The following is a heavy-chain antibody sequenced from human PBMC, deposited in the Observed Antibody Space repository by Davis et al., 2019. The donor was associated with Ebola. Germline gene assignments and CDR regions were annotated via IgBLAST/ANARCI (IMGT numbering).Heavy chain of an antibody. Sequence: GESLKISCAASGFRFSSYAMSWVRQAPGKGLEWVSSITGGGVSTYYADSVKGRFTVSRDNSMNTWYLQMNSLTAEDSAVYYCTRGNYGRDVWGQGTTVAVSS. CDR1: GFRFSSYA. V-gene: IGHV3-23*01. CDR3: TRGNYGRDV. CDR2: ITGGGVST. J-gene: IGHJ6*02.